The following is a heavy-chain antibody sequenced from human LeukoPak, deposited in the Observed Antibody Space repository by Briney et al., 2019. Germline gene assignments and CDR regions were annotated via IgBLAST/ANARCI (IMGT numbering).Heavy chain of an antibody. CDR3: AKQLGYCSDGSCYFPY. CDR2: ISGSGAST. V-gene: IGHV3-23*01. Sequence: PGGSLRLSCAASGFTFSSYAMSWVRQAPGKGLEWVSGISGSGASTYYADSVKGRFTISIDKSKNTLYLQMNSLRAEDTAVYYCAKQLGYCSDGSCYFPYWGQGTLVTVSS. J-gene: IGHJ4*02. CDR1: GFTFSSYA. D-gene: IGHD2-15*01.